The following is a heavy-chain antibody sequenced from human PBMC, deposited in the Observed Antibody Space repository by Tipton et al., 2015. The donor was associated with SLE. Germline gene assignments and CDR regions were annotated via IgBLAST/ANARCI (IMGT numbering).Heavy chain of an antibody. J-gene: IGHJ4*02. CDR2: ISSSGSTI. V-gene: IGHV3-48*03. D-gene: IGHD6-19*01. CDR3: AKDGDSSGWSSYFDY. Sequence: GVLRLSCAASGFTFSSYEMNWVRQAPGKGLEWVSYISSSGSTIYYADSVKGRFTISRDNSKNSLYLQMNSLRTEDTALYYCAKDGDSSGWSSYFDYWGQGTLVTVSS. CDR1: GFTFSSYE.